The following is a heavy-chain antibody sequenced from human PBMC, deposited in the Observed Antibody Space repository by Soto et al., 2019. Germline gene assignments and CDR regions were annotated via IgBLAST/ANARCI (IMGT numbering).Heavy chain of an antibody. J-gene: IGHJ4*02. D-gene: IGHD6-19*01. CDR3: ARTTAVAGTPEFDY. CDR2: ISYDGSNK. V-gene: IGHV3-30-3*01. CDR1: GFTFSSFS. Sequence: QVQLVESGGGVVQPGRSLRLSCVASGFTFSSFSLHWVRQAPGKGLEWLALISYDGSNKYNADSVKGRFTISRDNSNNTLYLQLNSLRPEDTAVYYCARTTAVAGTPEFDYWGQGALVTVSS.